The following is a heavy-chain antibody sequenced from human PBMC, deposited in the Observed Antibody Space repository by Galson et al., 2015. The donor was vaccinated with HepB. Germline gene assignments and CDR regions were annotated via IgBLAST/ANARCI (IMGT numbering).Heavy chain of an antibody. CDR2: IGVNDGSI. Sequence: CAASGFTFSSYAMNWVRRAPGKGLEWVSGIGVNDGSIYYANSVKGRFTISRDNSKNTLYLQVNSLRVEDTAIYYCAKGRPERPPEHRGYDLPDYWGQGTLVTVSS. CDR1: GFTFSSYA. CDR3: AKGRPERPPEHRGYDLPDY. V-gene: IGHV3-23*01. D-gene: IGHD5-12*01. J-gene: IGHJ4*02.